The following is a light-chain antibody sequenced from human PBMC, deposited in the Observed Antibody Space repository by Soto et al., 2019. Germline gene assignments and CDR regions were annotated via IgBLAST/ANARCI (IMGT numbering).Light chain of an antibody. Sequence: EIRLKQSAGTLSLSPGERATLSCRASQSISSSYLAWYQQKPGQPPRLFIFGASSRAAGIPDRFSSSGSGTEFTLTISSLQPDDFATYYCQQFGTFGQGTKVDIK. CDR3: QQFGT. V-gene: IGKV3-20*01. CDR2: GAS. J-gene: IGKJ1*01. CDR1: QSISSSY.